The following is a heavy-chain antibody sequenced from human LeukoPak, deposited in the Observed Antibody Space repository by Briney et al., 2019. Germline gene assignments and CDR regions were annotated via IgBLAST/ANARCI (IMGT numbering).Heavy chain of an antibody. V-gene: IGHV4-61*02. CDR2: IYTSGST. J-gene: IGHJ6*03. CDR3: ARDRVTLYYYYMDV. Sequence: KASQTLSLTFTVSGGSISSGSYYWSWIRQPAGKGLEWIGRIYTSGSTNYNPSLKSRVTISVDTSKNQFSLKLSSVTAADTAVYYCARDRVTLYYYYMDVWGKGTTVTVSS. D-gene: IGHD3-10*01. CDR1: GGSISSGSYY.